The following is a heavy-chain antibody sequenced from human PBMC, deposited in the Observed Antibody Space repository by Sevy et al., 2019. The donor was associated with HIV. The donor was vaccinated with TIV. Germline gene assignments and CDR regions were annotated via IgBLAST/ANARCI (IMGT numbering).Heavy chain of an antibody. V-gene: IGHV1-69*13. CDR3: AGVDYYDSNGTFDY. Sequence: ASVKVSCKASGGTFSSYAISWVRQAPGQGLEWMGGIIPIFGTANYAQKFQGRVTITADESTSTAYMELSSLRSEDTAVYYCAGVDYYDSNGTFDYWGQGTLVTVSS. D-gene: IGHD3-22*01. J-gene: IGHJ4*02. CDR1: GGTFSSYA. CDR2: IIPIFGTA.